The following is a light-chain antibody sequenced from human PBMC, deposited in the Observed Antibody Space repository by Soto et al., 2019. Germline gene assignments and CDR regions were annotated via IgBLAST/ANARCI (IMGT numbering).Light chain of an antibody. CDR2: DAS. V-gene: IGKV3-11*01. CDR1: QSVSTY. J-gene: IGKJ1*01. CDR3: QQRNNWPRT. Sequence: EIVLTQSPATLSLSPGERATLSCRASQSVSTYLAWYQQKPGQAPRLLISDASNRATGIPARFSGSGSGTDFTLTISSLEPEDFAVYYRQQRNNWPRTFGQGTKVDIK.